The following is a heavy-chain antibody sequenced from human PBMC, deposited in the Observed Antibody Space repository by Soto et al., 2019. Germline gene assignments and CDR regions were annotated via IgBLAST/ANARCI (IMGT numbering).Heavy chain of an antibody. CDR2: IYYSGST. V-gene: IGHV4-61*01. D-gene: IGHD2-15*01. J-gene: IGHJ4*02. CDR3: ASGERGSCLRLREMVPRFDY. Sequence: SETLSLTCTVSGGSVSSGSYYWSWIRQPPGKGLEWIGYIYYSGSTNYNPSLKSRVTISVDTSKNQFSLKLSSVTAADTAVYYCASGERGSCLRLREMVPRFDYWGQGTLVTVSS. CDR1: GGSVSSGSYY.